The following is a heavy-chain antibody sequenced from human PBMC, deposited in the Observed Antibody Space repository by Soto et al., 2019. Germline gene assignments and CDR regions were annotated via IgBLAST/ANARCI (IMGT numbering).Heavy chain of an antibody. CDR2: ISYDGSNK. CDR3: ARGPGGDDSSGPGGAFDI. CDR1: GFTFSSYA. Sequence: GGSLRLSCAASGFTFSSYAMHWVRLAPGKGLEWVAVISYDGSNKYYADSVKGRFTISRDNSKNTLYLQMNSLRAEDTAVYYCARGPGGDDSSGPGGAFDIWGQGTMVTVSS. D-gene: IGHD6-19*01. J-gene: IGHJ3*02. V-gene: IGHV3-30*04.